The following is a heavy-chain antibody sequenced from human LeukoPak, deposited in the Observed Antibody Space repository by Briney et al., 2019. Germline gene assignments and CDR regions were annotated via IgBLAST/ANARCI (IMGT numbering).Heavy chain of an antibody. J-gene: IGHJ3*02. CDR2: MNPNSGNT. Sequence: ASVKVSCKASGYTFTSYDINWVRQATGQGLEWMGWMNPNSGNTGYAQKFQGRVTMTRNTSISTAYMELSSLRSEDTAVYYCARHTRRVLRYFDWFKGSDAFDIWGQGTMVTVSS. D-gene: IGHD3-9*01. V-gene: IGHV1-8*01. CDR3: ARHTRRVLRYFDWFKGSDAFDI. CDR1: GYTFTSYD.